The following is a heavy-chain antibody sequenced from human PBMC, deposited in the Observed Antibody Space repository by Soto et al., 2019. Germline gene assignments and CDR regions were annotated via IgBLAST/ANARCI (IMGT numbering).Heavy chain of an antibody. D-gene: IGHD5-12*01. CDR2: IIPIFGTA. CDR3: ARVRVATLYYYYGMDV. CDR1: GGTFSSYA. Sequence: SVKVSCKASGGTFSSYAISWVRQAPGQGLEWMGGIIPIFGTANYAQKFQGRVTITADESTSTAYMELSSLRSEDTAVYYCARVRVATLYYYYGMDVWGQGTTVTVSS. J-gene: IGHJ6*02. V-gene: IGHV1-69*13.